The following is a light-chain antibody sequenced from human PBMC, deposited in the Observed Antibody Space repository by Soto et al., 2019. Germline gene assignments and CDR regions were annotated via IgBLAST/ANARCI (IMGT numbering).Light chain of an antibody. CDR3: LQHAGYPFT. CDR1: QGIGTL. J-gene: IGKJ4*01. V-gene: IGKV1-17*03. Sequence: DIQLTQSPSAMSASVGDRVTITCRASQGIGTLLTWFQQKPGRVPKRLIYGTANLQNGVPTRFSGTGSGTEFTLTISSLQPEDFATYYCLQHAGYPFTFGGGTKVEIE. CDR2: GTA.